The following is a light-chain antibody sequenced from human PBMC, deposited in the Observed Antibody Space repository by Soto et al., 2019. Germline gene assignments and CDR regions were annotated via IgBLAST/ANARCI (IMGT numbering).Light chain of an antibody. CDR1: QSVSNS. CDR3: HQRYNWPRVT. V-gene: IGKV3-11*01. J-gene: IGKJ5*01. CDR2: DVS. Sequence: EIVLTQSPATLSLSPGERVTLSCRASQSVSNSLAWYQQKPGLPPRLLIYDVSNRATGIPARFSGSGSGTDFTLTITSLEPEDFAVYFCHQRYNWPRVTFGQGTQLEIK.